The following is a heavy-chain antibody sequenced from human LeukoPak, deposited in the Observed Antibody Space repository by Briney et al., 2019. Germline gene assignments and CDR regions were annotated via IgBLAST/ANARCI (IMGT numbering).Heavy chain of an antibody. V-gene: IGHV3-7*03. CDR2: IKEDGSKK. CDR1: GFTFSGHW. Sequence: GGSLRLSCAASGFTFSGHWMTWVRQAPGKGLEWVANIKEDGSKKNYVDSVKGRFTISRDNAKNSLYLQMTSLRAEDTAMYYCATPLDYRDSSGFHQGGDWGQGTLVTVSS. D-gene: IGHD3-22*01. CDR3: ATPLDYRDSSGFHQGGD. J-gene: IGHJ4*02.